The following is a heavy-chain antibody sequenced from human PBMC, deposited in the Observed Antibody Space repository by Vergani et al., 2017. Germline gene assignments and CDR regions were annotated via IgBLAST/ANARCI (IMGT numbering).Heavy chain of an antibody. V-gene: IGHV3-15*01. CDR1: GFTFSNAW. J-gene: IGHJ6*03. CDR2: IKSKTDGGTT. CDR3: ARDRSPGPTDWLLYYYYYTDV. Sequence: EVQLVESGGGLVKPGGSLRLSCAASGFTFSNAWMSWVRQAPGKGLEWVGRIKSKTDGGTTDYAAPVKGRFTISRDDSKNTLYLQMNSLRAEDTAVYYCARDRSPGPTDWLLYYYYYTDVWGKGTTVTVSS. D-gene: IGHD3-9*01.